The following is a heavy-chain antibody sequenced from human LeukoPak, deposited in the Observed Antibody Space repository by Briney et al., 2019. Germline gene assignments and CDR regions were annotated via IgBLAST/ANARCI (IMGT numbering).Heavy chain of an antibody. CDR2: IYTSGST. V-gene: IGHV4-61*02. D-gene: IGHD5-12*01. J-gene: IGHJ5*02. CDR1: GGSISSGSYY. Sequence: SETLSLTCTVSGGSISSGSYYWSWIRQPARKGLEWIGRIYTSGSTNYNPSLKSRVTISVDTSKNQFSLKLSSVTAADTAVYYCARDQGYSGYAWGQGTLVTVSS. CDR3: ARDQGYSGYA.